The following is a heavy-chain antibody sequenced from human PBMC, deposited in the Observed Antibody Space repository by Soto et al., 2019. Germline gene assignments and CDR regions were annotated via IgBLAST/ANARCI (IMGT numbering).Heavy chain of an antibody. CDR1: GFTFSSYS. CDR2: ISSSSSYI. D-gene: IGHD1-7*01. CDR3: ARDSPVELRDYYYYGMDV. V-gene: IGHV3-21*01. Sequence: GGSLRLSCAASGFTFSSYSMNWVRQAPGKGLEWVSSISSSSSYIYYADSAKGRFTISRDNAKNSLYLQMNSLRAEDTAVYYCARDSPVELRDYYYYGMDVWGQGTTVTVSS. J-gene: IGHJ6*02.